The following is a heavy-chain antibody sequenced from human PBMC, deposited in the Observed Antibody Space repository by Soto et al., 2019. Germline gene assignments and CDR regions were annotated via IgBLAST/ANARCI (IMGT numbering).Heavy chain of an antibody. CDR1: GFTFSSYA. CDR3: AKDRTSRITMIVVVITGFDY. V-gene: IGHV3-23*01. J-gene: IGHJ4*02. CDR2: ISGSGGST. D-gene: IGHD3-22*01. Sequence: EVQLLESGGGLVQPGGSLRLSCAASGFTFSSYAMSWVRQAPGKGLEWVSAISGSGGSTYYADSVKGRFTISRDNSKNTLYLQMNSLRAEDTAVYYCAKDRTSRITMIVVVITGFDYWGQGTLVTVSS.